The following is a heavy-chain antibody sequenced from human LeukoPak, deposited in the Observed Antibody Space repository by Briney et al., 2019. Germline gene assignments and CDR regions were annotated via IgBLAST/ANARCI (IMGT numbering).Heavy chain of an antibody. Sequence: SETLSLTCTVSGGSISSSSYYWGWVRQPPGKGLEWIGSIYYSGSTYYSPSLKSRVTISVDTSKNQLSLGLSSVTAADTAVYYCARQVRGGHYYFDYWGQGTLVTVPS. CDR1: GGSISSSSYY. V-gene: IGHV4-39*01. D-gene: IGHD3-10*01. J-gene: IGHJ4*02. CDR2: IYYSGST. CDR3: ARQVRGGHYYFDY.